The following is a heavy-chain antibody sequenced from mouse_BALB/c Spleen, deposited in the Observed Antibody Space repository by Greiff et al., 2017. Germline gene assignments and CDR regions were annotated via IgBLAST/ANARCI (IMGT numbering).Heavy chain of an antibody. CDR2: IYPGDGDT. Sequence: VQLQQSGPELVKPGASVKISCKASGYAFSSSWMNWVKQRPGQGLEWIGRIYPGDGDTNYNGKFKGKATLTADKSSSTAYMQLSSLTSVDSAVYFCARNRNFDYWGQGTTLTVSS. CDR1: GYAFSSSW. CDR3: ARNRNFDY. V-gene: IGHV1-82*01. J-gene: IGHJ2*01.